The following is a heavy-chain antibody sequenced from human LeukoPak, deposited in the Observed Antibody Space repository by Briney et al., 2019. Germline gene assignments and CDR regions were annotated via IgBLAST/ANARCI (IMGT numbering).Heavy chain of an antibody. Sequence: ASVKVSCKASGYTFTSYDINWVRQATGQGLEWMGWMNPNSGNRGSAQNFQGRVTLTRNTSISTAYMELSSLRSEDTPVYFCARRRLAGSTPPHYYYILDGWGQGTTVTVSS. D-gene: IGHD3-3*02. CDR1: GYTFTSYD. CDR2: MNPNSGNR. CDR3: ARRRLAGSTPPHYYYILDG. V-gene: IGHV1-8*01. J-gene: IGHJ6*02.